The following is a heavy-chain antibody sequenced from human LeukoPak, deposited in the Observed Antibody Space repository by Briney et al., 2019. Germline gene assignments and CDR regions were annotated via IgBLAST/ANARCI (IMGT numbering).Heavy chain of an antibody. V-gene: IGHV1-18*01. CDR2: ISAYNGNT. D-gene: IGHD5-12*01. J-gene: IGHJ4*02. Sequence: ASVKVSCKASGGTFSSYAISWVRQAPGQGLEWMGWISAYNGNTNYAQKLQGRVTMTTDTSTSTAYMELRSLRSDDTAVYYCARESRYSGYDFIDYWGQGTLVTVSS. CDR1: GGTFSSYA. CDR3: ARESRYSGYDFIDY.